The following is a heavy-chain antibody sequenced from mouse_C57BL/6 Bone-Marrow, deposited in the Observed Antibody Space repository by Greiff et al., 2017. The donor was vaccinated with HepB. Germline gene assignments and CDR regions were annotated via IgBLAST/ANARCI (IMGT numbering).Heavy chain of an antibody. CDR3: ASDYGSRSWYFDV. Sequence: EVKLVESGGGLVKPGGSLKLSCAASGFTFSDYGMHWVRQAPEKGLEWVAYISSGSSTIYYADTVKGRFTISRDNAKNTLFLQMTSLRSEDTAMYYCASDYGSRSWYFDVWGTGTTVTVSS. J-gene: IGHJ1*03. CDR1: GFTFSDYG. V-gene: IGHV5-17*01. CDR2: ISSGSSTI. D-gene: IGHD1-1*01.